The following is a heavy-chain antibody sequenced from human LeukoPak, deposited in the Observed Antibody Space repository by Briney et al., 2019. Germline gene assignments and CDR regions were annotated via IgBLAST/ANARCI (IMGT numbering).Heavy chain of an antibody. CDR1: GFTFSSYG. J-gene: IGHJ4*02. Sequence: GGSLRLSCAASGFTFSSYGMHWVRQAPGKGLEWVAVIWYDGSSKYYADSVKGRFTISRDNSKNTLYLQMNSLRAEDTAVYYCAKDYADSGMVGPPDYWGQGTLVTGPS. CDR3: AKDYADSGMVGPPDY. D-gene: IGHD5-18*01. V-gene: IGHV3-33*06. CDR2: IWYDGSSK.